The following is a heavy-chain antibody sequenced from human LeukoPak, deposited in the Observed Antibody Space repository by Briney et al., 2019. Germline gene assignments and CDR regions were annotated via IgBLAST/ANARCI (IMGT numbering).Heavy chain of an antibody. CDR3: ARSFYGSGSYCPD. CDR1: GYTFTGYY. Sequence: GASVKVSCKASGYTFTGYYMHWVRQAPGQGLEWMGWINPNSGGTNYAQKFQGRVTMTRDTSISRAYMELSRLRSDDTAVYYCARSFYGSGSYCPDWGQGTLVTVSS. J-gene: IGHJ4*02. D-gene: IGHD3-10*01. CDR2: INPNSGGT. V-gene: IGHV1-2*02.